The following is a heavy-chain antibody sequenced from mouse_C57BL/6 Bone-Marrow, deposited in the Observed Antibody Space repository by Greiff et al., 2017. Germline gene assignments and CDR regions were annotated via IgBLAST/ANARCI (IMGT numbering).Heavy chain of an antibody. CDR2: IDPENGDT. Sequence: VHVKQSGAELVRPGASVKLSCTASGFNIKDDYMHWVKQRPEQGLEWIGWIDPENGDTEYASKFQGKATITADTSSNTAYLQLSSLTSEDTAVYYFSNPYWDLYWGQGTAVTVSS. D-gene: IGHD4-1*01. V-gene: IGHV14-4*01. J-gene: IGHJ4*01. CDR3: SNPYWDLY. CDR1: GFNIKDDY.